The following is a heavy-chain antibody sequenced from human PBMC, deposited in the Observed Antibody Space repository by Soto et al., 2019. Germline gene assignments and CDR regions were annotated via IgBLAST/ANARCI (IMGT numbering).Heavy chain of an antibody. Sequence: PSATVSCKVSGYTLTEVSMHWVXQAXGKVPXWMGGFDPEYGETIXXXKFEGRVTMTEDTSTDPAYMELSSLRSEDTAVYFGATGTYYDFRRRFDRWGKGTLVIVSS. V-gene: IGHV1-24*01. D-gene: IGHD3-3*01. CDR2: FDPEYGET. CDR1: GYTLTEVS. J-gene: IGHJ5*02. CDR3: ATGTYYDFRRRFDR.